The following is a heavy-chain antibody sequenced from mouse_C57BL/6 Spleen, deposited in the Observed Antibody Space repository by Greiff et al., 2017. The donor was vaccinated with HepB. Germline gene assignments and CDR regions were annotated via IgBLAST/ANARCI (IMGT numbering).Heavy chain of an antibody. CDR2: ISYDGSN. CDR1: GYSITSGYY. V-gene: IGHV3-6*01. J-gene: IGHJ3*01. D-gene: IGHD3-2*02. Sequence: EVKPQESGPGLVKPSQSLSLTCSVTGYSITSGYYWNWIRQFPGNKLEWMGYISYDGSNNYNPSLKNRISITRDTSKNQFFLKLNSVTTEDTATYYCARGAAQATEFAYWGQGTLVTVSA. CDR3: ARGAAQATEFAY.